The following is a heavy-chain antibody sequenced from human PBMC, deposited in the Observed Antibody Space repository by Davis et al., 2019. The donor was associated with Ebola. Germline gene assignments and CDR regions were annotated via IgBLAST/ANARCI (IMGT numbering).Heavy chain of an antibody. V-gene: IGHV4-30-4*08. CDR2: IYYSGST. J-gene: IGHJ6*03. CDR3: ARDYSTWGYDHYYYYMDV. CDR1: GGSISSGDYY. D-gene: IGHD7-27*01. Sequence: PSETLSLTCTVSGGSISSGDYYWSWIRQPPGKGLEWIGYIYYSGSTYYNPSLKSRVTISVDTSKNQFSLKLSSVTAADTAVYYCARDYSTWGYDHYYYYMDVWGKGTTVTVSS.